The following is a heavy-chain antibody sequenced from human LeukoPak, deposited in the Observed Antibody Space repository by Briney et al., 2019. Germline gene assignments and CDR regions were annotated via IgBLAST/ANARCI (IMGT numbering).Heavy chain of an antibody. J-gene: IGHJ6*02. Sequence: PSETLSLTCTAPGGSISSYYWSWIRQPPGKGLEWIGNIYYSGGTNYNPSLKGRVTISVDTSKNQFSLNLTSVTAADTARYYCARQAKYGYYYYGLDVWGQGTTVTVAS. CDR3: ARQAKYGYYYYGLDV. CDR1: GGSISSYY. V-gene: IGHV4-59*08. CDR2: IYYSGGT. D-gene: IGHD2-8*01.